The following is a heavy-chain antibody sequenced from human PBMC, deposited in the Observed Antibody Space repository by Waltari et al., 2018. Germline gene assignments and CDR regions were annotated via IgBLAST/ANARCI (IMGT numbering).Heavy chain of an antibody. D-gene: IGHD2-8*01. J-gene: IGHJ4*02. V-gene: IGHV1-2*02. CDR1: GYTFTGYX. CDR3: ARLHLWSXGDFFDY. CDR2: INPNCGGT. Sequence: QVQLVQSGAEVTXPGASVKVSCXTSGYTFTGYXLHWVRQAPGQGLEWMGWINPNCGGTXYAQKFRGXVTVXREXSIXTXYXELSRLRSXXTAVXFCARLHLWSXGDFFDYXGQGSLVTVXS.